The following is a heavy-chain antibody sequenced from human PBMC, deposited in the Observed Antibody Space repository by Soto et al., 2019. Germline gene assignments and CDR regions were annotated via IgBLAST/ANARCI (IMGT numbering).Heavy chain of an antibody. CDR3: ARATLIIRHITDLGEASPGVVEY. J-gene: IGHJ4*02. Sequence: QVQLVQSGAEVKMPGASVKVSCEASGYKFPEYFLHWVRQAPGQGIEWMGWNSPESGVTYLAPKFKGRVTMTADMSTTTVYMHLSGLRPDDTAIYFCARATLIIRHITDLGEASPGVVEYWGQGTLVSVSS. CDR1: GYKFPEYF. V-gene: IGHV1-2*02. D-gene: IGHD3-16*01. CDR2: NSPESGVT.